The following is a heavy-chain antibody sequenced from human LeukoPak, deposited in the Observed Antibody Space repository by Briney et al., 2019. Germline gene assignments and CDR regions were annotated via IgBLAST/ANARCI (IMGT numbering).Heavy chain of an antibody. CDR2: INPNSGGT. CDR1: GYTFTGYY. V-gene: IGHV1-2*02. CDR3: ARGKYCSSTSCYGKNAFDI. J-gene: IGHJ3*02. Sequence: ASVKVSCKASGYTFTGYYMHWVRQAPGQGLEWMGWINPNSGGTNYAQKFQGRVTMTRDTSISTAYMEPSRLRSDDTAVYYCARGKYCSSTSCYGKNAFDIWGQGTMVTASS. D-gene: IGHD2-2*01.